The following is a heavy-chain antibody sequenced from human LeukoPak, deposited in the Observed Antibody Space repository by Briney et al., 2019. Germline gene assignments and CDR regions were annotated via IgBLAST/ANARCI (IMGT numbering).Heavy chain of an antibody. CDR2: IYYSGST. Sequence: SETLSLTCAVSGGSISSYYWSWIRQPPGKGLEWIGYIYYSGSTNYNPSLKSRVTISVDTSKNQFSLKLSSVTAADTAVYYCARGGSGSYELSSYYFDYWGQGTLVTVSS. D-gene: IGHD1-26*01. J-gene: IGHJ4*02. CDR3: ARGGSGSYELSSYYFDY. V-gene: IGHV4-59*08. CDR1: GGSISSYY.